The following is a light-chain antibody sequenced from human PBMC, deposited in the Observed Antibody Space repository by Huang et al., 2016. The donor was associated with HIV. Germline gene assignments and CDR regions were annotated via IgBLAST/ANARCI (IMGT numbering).Light chain of an antibody. J-gene: IGKJ1*01. Sequence: DIQMTQSPSSLSASIGDRVTITCRASQSVNNDLKWYQQKPGKAPKLLIYAASGLQDGVPSRFSGSGSGTEFSLTISSLQPEDFATYFCQQSFINPQTFGQGTKVEIK. V-gene: IGKV1-39*01. CDR1: QSVNND. CDR2: AAS. CDR3: QQSFINPQT.